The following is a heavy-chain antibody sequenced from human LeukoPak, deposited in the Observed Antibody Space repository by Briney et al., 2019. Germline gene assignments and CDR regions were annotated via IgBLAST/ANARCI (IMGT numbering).Heavy chain of an antibody. Sequence: PGGSLRLSCAASGFTVSTNYMSWVRQAPGKGLEWVSVIYSDGSTYYADSVKGRFTISRDNSKNTLYLQMNSLRAEDTAVYYCAKDGEAAYNWFDPWGQGTLVTVSS. CDR1: GFTVSTNY. J-gene: IGHJ5*02. V-gene: IGHV3-53*01. CDR2: IYSDGST. D-gene: IGHD6-13*01. CDR3: AKDGEAAYNWFDP.